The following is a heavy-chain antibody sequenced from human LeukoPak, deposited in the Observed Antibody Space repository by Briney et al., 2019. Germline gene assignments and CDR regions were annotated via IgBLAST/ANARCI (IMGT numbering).Heavy chain of an antibody. V-gene: IGHV1-2*02. CDR1: GYTFTGYY. CDR2: INPNSGGT. CDR3: ARAHRDSIVGATTFDY. Sequence: ASVKVSCKASGYTFTGYYMHWVRQAPGQGLEWMGWINPNSGGTNYAQKFQGRVTMTRDTSISTAYMELSRLRSDDTAVYYCARAHRDSIVGATTFDYWGQGTLVTVSS. J-gene: IGHJ4*02. D-gene: IGHD1-26*01.